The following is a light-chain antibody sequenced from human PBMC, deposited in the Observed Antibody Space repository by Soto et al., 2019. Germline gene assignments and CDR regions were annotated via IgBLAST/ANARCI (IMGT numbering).Light chain of an antibody. CDR2: KAS. J-gene: IGKJ1*01. Sequence: DIQMTQSPSTLSASVGDRVTITCRASQSVGNWLAWYQHKPGKAPKGLIYKASSLESGAPSRFSGSGSGTEFALTISSLQPDDFATYYCQQYYSYPWTFGQGTKVDIK. V-gene: IGKV1-5*03. CDR3: QQYYSYPWT. CDR1: QSVGNW.